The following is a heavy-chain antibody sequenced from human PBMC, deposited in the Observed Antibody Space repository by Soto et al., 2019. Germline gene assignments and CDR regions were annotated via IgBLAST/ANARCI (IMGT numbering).Heavy chain of an antibody. CDR2: IWYDGSNK. CDR3: ARGSYCSGGSCYPTHFDY. V-gene: IGHV3-33*01. CDR1: GFTFSSYG. J-gene: IGHJ4*02. D-gene: IGHD2-15*01. Sequence: QVQLVESGGGVVQPGRSLRLSCAASGFTFSSYGMHWVRQAPGKGLEWVAVIWYDGSNKYYADSVKGRFTISRDNSKNTXXLQMNSLRAEDTAVYYCARGSYCSGGSCYPTHFDYWGQGTLVTVSS.